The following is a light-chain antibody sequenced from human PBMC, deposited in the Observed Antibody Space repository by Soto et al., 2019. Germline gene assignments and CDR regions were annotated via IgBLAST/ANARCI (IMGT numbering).Light chain of an antibody. J-gene: IGKJ4*01. Sequence: EIVMTQSPATLSVSPGERATLSCRASQSVSSNLAWYLQKPGQAPRLLIYGASTRATGIPARFSGSGSETEFPLTISSQQSEDFAVYYCQQYNNWPHTFGGGTKVEIK. CDR3: QQYNNWPHT. CDR2: GAS. V-gene: IGKV3-15*01. CDR1: QSVSSN.